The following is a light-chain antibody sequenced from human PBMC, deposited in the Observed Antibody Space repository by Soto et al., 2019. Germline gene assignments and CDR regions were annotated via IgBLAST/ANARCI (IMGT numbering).Light chain of an antibody. V-gene: IGKV1-5*01. J-gene: IGKJ1*01. CDR1: RSISDR. CDR3: LQYSSHSWT. CDR2: DAS. Sequence: DIQMTQFPSTLTPSVGDRVTITCRASRSISDRLAWYQQKPGKAPKLLIFDASTLKSGVSSRFSGSGSGTEFTLTITGLQPEDVATYYCLQYSSHSWTFGQGTKV.